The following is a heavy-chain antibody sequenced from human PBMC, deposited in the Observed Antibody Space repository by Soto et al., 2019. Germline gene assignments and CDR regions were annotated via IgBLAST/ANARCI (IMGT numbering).Heavy chain of an antibody. CDR1: GFTVNSHY. V-gene: IGHV3-53*01. CDR2: IYKGGGT. J-gene: IGHJ4*02. Sequence: GGSLRLSCAASGFTVNSHYMSWVRQGPGKGLEWVSVIYKGGGTFYADSVKGRFTISRDNSKNTVFLQMNSLRAEDTAVYYCASTRDSGTSYYFDYWGQGTLVTVSS. D-gene: IGHD1-26*01. CDR3: ASTRDSGTSYYFDY.